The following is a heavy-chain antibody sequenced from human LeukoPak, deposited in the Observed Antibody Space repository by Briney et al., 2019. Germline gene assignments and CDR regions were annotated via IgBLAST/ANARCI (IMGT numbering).Heavy chain of an antibody. D-gene: IGHD1-26*01. V-gene: IGHV4-38-2*02. Sequence: SETLSLTCTVSGYSISNAYYWGWIRQPPGKGLEWIGSLYHSGSTYYNPSLKSRVTTSVDTSKNRFSLKMTSVTAADTAVYYCARELHSGSYYFDYWGQGTLVTVSS. CDR1: GYSISNAYY. CDR2: LYHSGST. CDR3: ARELHSGSYYFDY. J-gene: IGHJ4*02.